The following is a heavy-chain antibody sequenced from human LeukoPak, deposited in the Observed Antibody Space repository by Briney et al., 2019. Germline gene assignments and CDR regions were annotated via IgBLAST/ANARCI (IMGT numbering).Heavy chain of an antibody. CDR3: ARHSGFASGRGEVDS. J-gene: IGHJ4*02. Sequence: SETLSLTCIVSGGSISSYYWSWIRQPTGKGLEWIGYVYYSGTTNYTPSLKSRVTMSVDTSKNQFSLKLRSVTAADTAVYYCARHSGFASGRGEVDSWGQGSLVTVSS. V-gene: IGHV4-59*08. CDR1: GGSISSYY. D-gene: IGHD3-10*01. CDR2: VYYSGTT.